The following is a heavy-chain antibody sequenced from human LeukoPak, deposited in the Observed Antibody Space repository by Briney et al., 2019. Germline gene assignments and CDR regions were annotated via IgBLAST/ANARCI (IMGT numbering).Heavy chain of an antibody. J-gene: IGHJ4*02. V-gene: IGHV4-59*08. CDR3: ATLPLL. CDR1: GGSISSYY. Sequence: SETLSLTCTVPGGSISSYYWSWIRQPPGGGLEWIGYIYYSGSSGSTDYNPSLKSRVTISVDTSKNQFSLKLSSVTAADTAVYYCATLPLLWGQGTLVTVSS. CDR2: IYYSGSSGST.